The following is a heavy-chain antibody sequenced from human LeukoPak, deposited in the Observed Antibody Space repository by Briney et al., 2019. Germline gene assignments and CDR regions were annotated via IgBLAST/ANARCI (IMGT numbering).Heavy chain of an antibody. V-gene: IGHV3-23*01. CDR3: AEESLTRINYYDSSGYPDY. J-gene: IGHJ4*02. CDR1: GFTFRSYG. Sequence: GGSLRLSCAAAGFTFRSYGMSWVRQAPGKGLEGVSVISGSGGSTYYADSVKGRFTISRDTSKNTLYLQMNSLRAEDTAVYYCAEESLTRINYYDSSGYPDYWGQGNLVPVSS. CDR2: ISGSGGST. D-gene: IGHD3-22*01.